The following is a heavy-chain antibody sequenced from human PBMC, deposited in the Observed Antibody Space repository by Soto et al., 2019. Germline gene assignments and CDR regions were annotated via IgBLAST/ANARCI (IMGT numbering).Heavy chain of an antibody. J-gene: IGHJ3*02. CDR3: ARGGDYNWHFDAFDI. CDR1: GFTFRIFA. V-gene: IGHV3-30-3*01. CDR2: ISYDGTNT. D-gene: IGHD1-7*01. Sequence: GGSLRLSCAASGFTFRIFAIQWARQAPGKGLEWVAGISYDGTNTFYADSVKGRFTISRDNSKNILYVQMHSLRSDDTAVYYCARGGDYNWHFDAFDIWGQGTMVTVSS.